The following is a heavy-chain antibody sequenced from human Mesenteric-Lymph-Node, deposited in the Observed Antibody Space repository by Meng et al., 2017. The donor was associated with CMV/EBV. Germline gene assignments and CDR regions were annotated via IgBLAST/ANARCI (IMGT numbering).Heavy chain of an antibody. J-gene: IGHJ2*01. CDR1: SDG. V-gene: IGHV3-33*06. D-gene: IGHD2-2*01. CDR3: AKDEGYCSSTSCYPVWYFDL. Sequence: SDGMHWVRKAQGKGLEWVAVIWYDGSNKYYADSVKGRFTISRDNSKNTLYLQMNSLRAEDTAVYYCAKDEGYCSSTSCYPVWYFDLWGRGTLVTVSS. CDR2: IWYDGSNK.